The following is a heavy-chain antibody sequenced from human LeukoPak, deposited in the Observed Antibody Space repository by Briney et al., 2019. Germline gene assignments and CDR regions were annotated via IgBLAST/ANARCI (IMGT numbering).Heavy chain of an antibody. V-gene: IGHV3-7*01. D-gene: IGHD1-7*01. CDR1: GFTFSDYW. CDR2: VKQDGSKK. J-gene: IGHJ4*02. CDR3: ARDGDYDWNYKSGFDF. Sequence: PGGSLRLSCAASGFTFSDYWMSWVRQAPGKGLEWVANVKQDGSKKYYVDSVKGRFTISRDNAENSLYLQMNSLRAEDTAVYYCARDGDYDWNYKSGFDFWGQGTLVTVSS.